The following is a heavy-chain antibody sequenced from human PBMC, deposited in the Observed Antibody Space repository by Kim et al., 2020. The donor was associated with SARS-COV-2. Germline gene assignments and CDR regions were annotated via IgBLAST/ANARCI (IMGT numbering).Heavy chain of an antibody. J-gene: IGHJ2*01. CDR2: MNPNSGNT. CDR1: GYTFTSYD. CDR3: ARDPSFGEYWYFDL. Sequence: ASVKVSCKASGYTFTSYDINWVRQATGQGLEWMGWMNPNSGNTGYAQKFQGRVTMTRNTSISTAYMELSSLRSEDTAVYYCARDPSFGEYWYFDLWGRGTLVTVSS. D-gene: IGHD3-10*01. V-gene: IGHV1-8*01.